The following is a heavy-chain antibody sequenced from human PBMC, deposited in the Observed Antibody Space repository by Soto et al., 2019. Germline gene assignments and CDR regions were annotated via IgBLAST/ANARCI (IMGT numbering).Heavy chain of an antibody. Sequence: EVQLLESGGGLVQPGGSLRLSCAASGFTFSSYAMSWVRQAPGKGLEWVSAISGSGGSTYYADSVKGRFTISRDNSQNTLYLQMNSLRAEDPAVYYCAKGATYGSGNNWFDPWGQGTLVTVSS. J-gene: IGHJ5*02. CDR2: ISGSGGST. D-gene: IGHD3-10*01. CDR1: GFTFSSYA. V-gene: IGHV3-23*01. CDR3: AKGATYGSGNNWFDP.